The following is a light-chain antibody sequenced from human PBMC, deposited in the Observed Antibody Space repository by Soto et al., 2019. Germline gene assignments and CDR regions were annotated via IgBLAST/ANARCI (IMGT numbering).Light chain of an antibody. J-gene: IGLJ1*01. V-gene: IGLV2-14*01. CDR3: SSYTSSSTAV. CDR1: SSDIGGYNY. Sequence: QSALTQPASVSGSPGQRITISCTGTSSDIGGYNYVSWYQQHPGKAPKLMIYEVSNRPSGVSNRFSGSKSGNTASLTISGLQAEDEADYYCSSYTSSSTAVFGTGTKLTVL. CDR2: EVS.